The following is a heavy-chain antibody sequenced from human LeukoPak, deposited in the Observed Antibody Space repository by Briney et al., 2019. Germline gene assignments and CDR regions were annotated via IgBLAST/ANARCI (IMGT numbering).Heavy chain of an antibody. CDR1: GFSLSGYW. Sequence: PGGSLRLSCAAYGFSLSGYWMHWVRQAPGKGLVWVSRINSDGRSITYADSVKGRFTISRDNAKNTVYLQMNSLRAEDTAVYYCARGADGYSYQYFYYMDVWGKGTTVTLSS. J-gene: IGHJ6*03. CDR3: ARGADGYSYQYFYYMDV. D-gene: IGHD5-18*01. V-gene: IGHV3-74*01. CDR2: INSDGRSI.